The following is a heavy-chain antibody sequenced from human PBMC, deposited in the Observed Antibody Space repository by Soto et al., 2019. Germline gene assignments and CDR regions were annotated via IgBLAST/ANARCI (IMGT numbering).Heavy chain of an antibody. CDR3: ARRYGGHFDY. J-gene: IGHJ4*02. Sequence: QVQLQESGPGLVKPSETLSLTCTVSVGSISSYYWSWIRQPPGKGLEWIGYIYYSGSTNYNPSLKSRVTISVDTSKNQFSLKLSSVTAADTAVYYCARRYGGHFDYWGQGTLVNVSS. CDR2: IYYSGST. CDR1: VGSISSYY. V-gene: IGHV4-59*08. D-gene: IGHD4-17*01.